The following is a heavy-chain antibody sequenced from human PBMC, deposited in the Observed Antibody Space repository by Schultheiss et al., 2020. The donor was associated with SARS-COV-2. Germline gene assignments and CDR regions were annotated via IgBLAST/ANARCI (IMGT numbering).Heavy chain of an antibody. D-gene: IGHD2-2*01. J-gene: IGHJ5*02. V-gene: IGHV1-46*01. CDR1: GYTFTGHY. Sequence: ASVKVSCKASGYTFTGHYMHWVRQAPGQGLEWMGIINPSGGSTSYAQKFQGRVTMTRDTSISTAYMELSSLRSDDTAVFYCARDLSSTGAKGWFDPWGQGTLVTVSS. CDR3: ARDLSSTGAKGWFDP. CDR2: INPSGGST.